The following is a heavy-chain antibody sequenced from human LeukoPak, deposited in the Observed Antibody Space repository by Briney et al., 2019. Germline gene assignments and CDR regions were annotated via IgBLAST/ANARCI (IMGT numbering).Heavy chain of an antibody. CDR3: ARGPDTAKTGT. V-gene: IGHV4-30-2*01. Sequence: SETLSLTCAVSGGSISSGGYSWSWIRQTPGKAPEWIGCIHPSGSTHYSLSLKSRVSMSVDRSKNQFSLKLSSVTAADTAVYHCARGPDTAKTGTWGHGTLVTVSS. CDR1: GGSISSGGYS. CDR2: IHPSGST. D-gene: IGHD5-18*01. J-gene: IGHJ5*01.